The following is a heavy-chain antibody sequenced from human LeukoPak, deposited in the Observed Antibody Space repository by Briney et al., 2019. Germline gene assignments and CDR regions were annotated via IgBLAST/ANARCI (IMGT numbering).Heavy chain of an antibody. CDR3: ARPYYYDSRIDP. Sequence: TQTLSLTCTVSGGSISSGDYYWSWIRQPPGKGLEWIAYMYYSGSTYYNPSLKSRVTMSADTSKNQLSLKLSSVTAADTAVYYCARPYYYDSRIDPWGQGILVTVSS. CDR2: MYYSGST. D-gene: IGHD3-22*01. CDR1: GGSISSGDYY. V-gene: IGHV4-30-4*01. J-gene: IGHJ5*02.